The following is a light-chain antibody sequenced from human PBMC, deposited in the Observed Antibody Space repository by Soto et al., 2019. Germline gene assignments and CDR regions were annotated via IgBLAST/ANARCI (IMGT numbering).Light chain of an antibody. V-gene: IGKV3-11*01. CDR1: QSVNNQ. CDR2: YAS. J-gene: IGKJ4*01. CDR3: QHRRNWPLT. Sequence: EIVLTQSPGTLSLSPGETATLSCRASQSVNNQLAWYQQKPGQAPRLLIYYASTRATGIPARISGSGSGADFTLTICSLEPEDFAVYYCQHRRNWPLTFGGGTKVDIK.